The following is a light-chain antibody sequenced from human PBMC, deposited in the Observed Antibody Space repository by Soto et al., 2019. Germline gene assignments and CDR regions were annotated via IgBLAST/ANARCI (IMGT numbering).Light chain of an antibody. J-gene: IGLJ1*01. CDR2: EVS. CDR3: SSYAGSNNFV. Sequence: QSVLTQPASVSGSPGQSITISCTGTRTDVGGYNFVSWYQQHPGKAPKLIIYEVSNRPSGVSNRFSGSKSSNTASLTVSGLQAEDEADYYCSSYAGSNNFVFGTGTKVTVL. V-gene: IGLV2-14*01. CDR1: RTDVGGYNF.